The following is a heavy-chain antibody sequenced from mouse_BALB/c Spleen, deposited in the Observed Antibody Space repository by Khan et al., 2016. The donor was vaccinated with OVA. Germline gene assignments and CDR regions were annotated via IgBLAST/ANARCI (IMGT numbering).Heavy chain of an antibody. D-gene: IGHD1-1*02. CDR2: IWSGGIT. CDR1: GCSLTNYG. Sequence: VQLKQSGPGLVQPSQSLSITCTVSGCSLTNYGVHWVRQSPGKGLEWLGVIWSGGITDYNETFISRLSISKDISKSQVFVKMNSLQANDTAIYYCAKNRNGYFDYWGQGTTLTVSS. CDR3: AKNRNGYFDY. J-gene: IGHJ2*01. V-gene: IGHV2-2*02.